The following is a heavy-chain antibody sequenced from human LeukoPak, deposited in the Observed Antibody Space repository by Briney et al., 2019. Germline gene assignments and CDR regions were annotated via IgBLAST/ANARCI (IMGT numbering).Heavy chain of an antibody. CDR3: ARENSHPFIRLYYYYGMDV. Sequence: SETLSLTCAVYGGSFSGYYWSWIRQPPGKGLEWIGEINHSGSTNYNPSLKSRVTMSVDTSKNQFSLKLSSVTAADTAVYYCARENSHPFIRLYYYYGMDVWGQGTTVTVSS. J-gene: IGHJ6*02. D-gene: IGHD1/OR15-1a*01. CDR2: INHSGST. CDR1: GGSFSGYY. V-gene: IGHV4-34*01.